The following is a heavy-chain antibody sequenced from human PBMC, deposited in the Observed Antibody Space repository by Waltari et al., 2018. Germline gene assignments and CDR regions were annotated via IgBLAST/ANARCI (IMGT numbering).Heavy chain of an antibody. V-gene: IGHV3-21*01. CDR1: GFTFSSYS. CDR3: ARGIAAAGHDAFDI. Sequence: EVQLVESGGGLVKPGGSLRLSCAASGFTFSSYSMNWVRQAPGKGLEWVSSISSSSSYIYYADSGKGRFTISRDNAKNSLYLQMNSLRAEDTAVYYCARGIAAAGHDAFDIWGQGTMVTVSS. D-gene: IGHD6-13*01. J-gene: IGHJ3*02. CDR2: ISSSSSYI.